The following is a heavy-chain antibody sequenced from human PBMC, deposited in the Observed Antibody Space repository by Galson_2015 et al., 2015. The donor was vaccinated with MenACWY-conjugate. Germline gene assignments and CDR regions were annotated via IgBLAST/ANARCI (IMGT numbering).Heavy chain of an antibody. CDR3: ARDRAALPNYYMDV. J-gene: IGHJ6*03. Sequence: SLRLSCAASGFTFSSYSMNWVRQAPGKGLEWVSYISSSSSTIYYADSVKGRFTISRDNAKNSLYLQMNSLRAEDTAVYYCARDRAALPNYYMDVWGKGTTVTVSS. CDR2: ISSSSSTI. D-gene: IGHD6-6*01. V-gene: IGHV3-48*01. CDR1: GFTFSSYS.